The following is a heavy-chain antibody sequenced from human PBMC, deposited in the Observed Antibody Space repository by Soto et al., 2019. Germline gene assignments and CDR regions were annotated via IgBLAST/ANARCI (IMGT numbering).Heavy chain of an antibody. CDR1: GFTFISYG. CDR3: ARDFAGYYYDSSGYSFIGY. D-gene: IGHD3-22*01. J-gene: IGHJ4*02. CDR2: IWYDGSNK. Sequence: PGGSLRLSCAASGFTFISYGMHWVLQAPGKGLEWVAVIWYDGSNKYYADSVKGRFTISRDNSKNTLYLQMNSLRAEDTAVYYCARDFAGYYYDSSGYSFIGYWGQGTLVTGSS. V-gene: IGHV3-33*01.